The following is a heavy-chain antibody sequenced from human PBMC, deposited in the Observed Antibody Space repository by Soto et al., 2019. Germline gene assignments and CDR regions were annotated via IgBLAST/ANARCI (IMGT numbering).Heavy chain of an antibody. V-gene: IGHV1-18*01. CDR2: ISGYNGDT. D-gene: IGHD3-22*01. CDR1: GYTFTSYG. Sequence: GASVKVSCKASGYTFTSYGITWVRQAPGQGLAWMGWISGYNGDTNYAQKFQGRVTLTTDTSTSTAYLEVMTLRSDDTAVYYCAREGSYHDFDYGGLGTLVTVSS. J-gene: IGHJ4*02. CDR3: AREGSYHDFDY.